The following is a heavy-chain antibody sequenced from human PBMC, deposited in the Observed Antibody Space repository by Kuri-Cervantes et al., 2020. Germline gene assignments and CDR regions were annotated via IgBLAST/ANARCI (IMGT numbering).Heavy chain of an antibody. CDR3: ARDHYDSSGYYGRWLDP. Sequence: SETLSLTCTVFGGSISSYYWSWIRQPPGKGLEWIGYIYYRGSTNYNPSLKSRVTISVDTSKNQFSLKLISVTAADTAVYYCARDHYDSSGYYGRWLDPWGQGTLVTVSS. D-gene: IGHD3-22*01. V-gene: IGHV4-59*01. J-gene: IGHJ5*02. CDR2: IYYRGST. CDR1: GGSISSYY.